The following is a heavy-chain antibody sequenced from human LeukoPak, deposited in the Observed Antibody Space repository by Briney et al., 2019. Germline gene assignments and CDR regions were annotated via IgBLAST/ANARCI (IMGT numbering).Heavy chain of an antibody. CDR3: ARHERGFDY. CDR1: GGSISSSSYY. D-gene: IGHD1-1*01. J-gene: IGHJ4*02. Sequence: SETLSLTCTVSGGSISSSSYYWGWLRQPPGKGLEWIGSIYYRGSTYYNPSLKSRVTISVDTSKNQFSLKLSSVTAADTAVYYCARHERGFDYWGQGTLVTVSS. V-gene: IGHV4-39*01. CDR2: IYYRGST.